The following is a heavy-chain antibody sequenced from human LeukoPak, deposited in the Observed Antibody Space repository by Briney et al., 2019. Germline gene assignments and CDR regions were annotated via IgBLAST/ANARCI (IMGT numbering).Heavy chain of an antibody. Sequence: SETLSLTCTVSGGSISSYYWSWIRQPPGKGLEWIGYIYYSGSTNYNPSLKSRVTISVDTSKNQFSLKLSSVTAADTAVYYCARLRFARTDRPIYDYVWGPPCGWFDPWGQGTLVTVSS. CDR2: IYYSGST. CDR3: ARLRFARTDRPIYDYVWGPPCGWFDP. V-gene: IGHV4-59*08. J-gene: IGHJ5*02. D-gene: IGHD3-16*01. CDR1: GGSISSYY.